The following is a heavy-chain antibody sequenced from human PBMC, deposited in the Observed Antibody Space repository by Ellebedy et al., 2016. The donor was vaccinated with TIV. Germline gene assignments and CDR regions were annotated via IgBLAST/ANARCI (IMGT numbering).Heavy chain of an antibody. CDR1: GFTFSSYA. D-gene: IGHD3-16*01. CDR2: IVSNGDST. Sequence: PGGSLRLSCSASGFTFSSYAMPGVRQAPGKGLEYISAIVSNGDSTYYANSVKGRFIISRDNSKNTLYLQMSSLRLEDTAVYYCVKAWGDWGQGTLVTVSS. CDR3: VKAWGD. J-gene: IGHJ4*02. V-gene: IGHV3-64D*06.